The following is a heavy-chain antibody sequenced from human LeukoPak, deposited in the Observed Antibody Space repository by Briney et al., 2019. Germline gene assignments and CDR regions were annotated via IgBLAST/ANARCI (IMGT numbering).Heavy chain of an antibody. V-gene: IGHV3-23*01. CDR3: AKDLTRIVVVPAATPDG. CDR1: A. CDR2: ISCSGGST. D-gene: IGHD2-2*01. J-gene: IGHJ4*02. Sequence: AMSRVRQAPGKGLEWVSAISCSGGSTYYADSVKGRFTILRDNSKNTLYLQMNSLRAEDTAVYYCAKDLTRIVVVPAATPDGWGQGTLVTVSS.